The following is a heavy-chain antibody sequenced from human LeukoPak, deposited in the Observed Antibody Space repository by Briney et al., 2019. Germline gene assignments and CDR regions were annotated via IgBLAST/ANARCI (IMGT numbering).Heavy chain of an antibody. Sequence: ESLKLSCKCSGYSFTSYWIGWVRQMPGKGLEWMGIIYPCDSDTRYDPSFQGQVTISADKSISTAYLQWSSLKGSDTAMYYCARLGRLWFGEPKGWFDRWGQGTLVTVSS. CDR2: IYPCDSDT. CDR1: GYSFTSYW. CDR3: ARLGRLWFGEPKGWFDR. D-gene: IGHD3-10*01. J-gene: IGHJ5*02. V-gene: IGHV5-51*01.